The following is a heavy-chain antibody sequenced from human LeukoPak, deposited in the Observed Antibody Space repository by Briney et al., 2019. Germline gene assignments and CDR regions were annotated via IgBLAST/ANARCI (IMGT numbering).Heavy chain of an antibody. V-gene: IGHV4-38-2*02. CDR3: ARATYYDFWSGYGFDI. J-gene: IGHJ3*02. D-gene: IGHD3-3*01. CDR1: GYSISSGYY. Sequence: SETLSLTCSVSGYSISSGYYWGWIRQPPGKGLEWIGVVYRTGNAYYNPSLKSRVTISADTSKNQFSLKLSSVTAADTAVYYCARATYYDFWSGYGFDIWGQGTMVTVSS. CDR2: VYRTGNA.